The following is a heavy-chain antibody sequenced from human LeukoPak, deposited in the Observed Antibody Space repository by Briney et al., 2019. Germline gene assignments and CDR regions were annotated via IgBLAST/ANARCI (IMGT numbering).Heavy chain of an antibody. CDR2: IRYDGSNK. D-gene: IGHD1-26*01. J-gene: IGHJ3*02. Sequence: PGGSLRLSCAASGFTFSSYGMHWVRQAPGKGLEWVAFIRYDGSNKYYADSVKGRFTISRDNSKNTLYLQMNSLRAEDTAVYYCATHFVVGATDAFDIWGQGTMVTVSS. CDR3: ATHFVVGATDAFDI. CDR1: GFTFSSYG. V-gene: IGHV3-30*02.